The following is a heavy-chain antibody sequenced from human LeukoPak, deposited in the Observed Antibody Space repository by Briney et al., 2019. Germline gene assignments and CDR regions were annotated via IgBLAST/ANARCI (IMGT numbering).Heavy chain of an antibody. D-gene: IGHD4-11*01. CDR1: GFTLSRYS. CDR2: ISYDGTSK. V-gene: IGHV3-30-3*01. CDR3: VRDQKQYYYYYYGMDV. Sequence: GRSLRLSCAASGFTLSRYSMHWVRQAPGKGLEWVAVISYDGTSKYYGDSVKGRFTMSRDNSKNTLSLQMTSLRDEDTAVYYCVRDQKQYYYYYYGMDVWGQGTTVTVSS. J-gene: IGHJ6*02.